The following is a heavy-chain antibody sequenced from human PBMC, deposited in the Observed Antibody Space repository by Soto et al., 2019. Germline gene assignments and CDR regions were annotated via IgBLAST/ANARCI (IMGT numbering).Heavy chain of an antibody. CDR3: ARDSELYYYDSSGYSFDY. D-gene: IGHD3-22*01. CDR1: GFTFSSYS. J-gene: IGHJ4*02. V-gene: IGHV3-21*01. Sequence: EVQLVESGGDLVKPGGSLRLSCAASGFTFSSYSMNWVRQAPGEGLEWVSSISSSSSYIYYADSVKGRFTISRDNAKNSLYLQMNSLRAEDTAVYYCARDSELYYYDSSGYSFDYWGQGTLVTVSS. CDR2: ISSSSSYI.